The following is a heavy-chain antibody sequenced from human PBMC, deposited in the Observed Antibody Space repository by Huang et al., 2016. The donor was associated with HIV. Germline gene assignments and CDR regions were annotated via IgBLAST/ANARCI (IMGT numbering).Heavy chain of an antibody. V-gene: IGHV3-30*01. Sequence: QVQLVESGGGVVQPGRSLRLSCAASGFAFRSFAMHWIRQAPGKGLQGLAVISTDETIKNYADAGRGRFTISRDNSKGTVYLQMNSLRPEDTAVYACARTGSYYYGSGIYHFGDYWGQGTLVTVSS. CDR2: ISTDETIK. CDR3: ARTGSYYYGSGIYHFGDY. D-gene: IGHD3-10*01. CDR1: GFAFRSFA. J-gene: IGHJ4*02.